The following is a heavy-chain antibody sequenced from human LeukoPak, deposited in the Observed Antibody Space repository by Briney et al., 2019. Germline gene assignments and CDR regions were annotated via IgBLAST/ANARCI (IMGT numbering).Heavy chain of an antibody. V-gene: IGHV3-7*01. CDR1: GFTFSSYA. D-gene: IGHD6-13*01. CDR3: ARDVRGYRRYFDY. Sequence: PGGSLRLSCAASGFTFSSYAMSWVRQAPGKGLEWVANIKQDGSEKYYVDSVKGRFTISRDNAKNSLYLQMNSLRAEDTAVYYCARDVRGYRRYFDYWGQGTLVTVSS. J-gene: IGHJ4*02. CDR2: IKQDGSEK.